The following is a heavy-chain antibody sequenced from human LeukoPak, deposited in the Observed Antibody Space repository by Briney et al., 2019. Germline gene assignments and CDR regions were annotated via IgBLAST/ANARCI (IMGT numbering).Heavy chain of an antibody. CDR3: VKEGVEYSYSYGDY. J-gene: IGHJ4*02. CDR1: NFTFSYYE. D-gene: IGHD3-16*01. V-gene: IGHV3-48*03. CDR2: ITGSDSTL. Sequence: GGSLRLSCAASNFTFSYYEVTWVRQAPGNGLEWVSYITGSDSTLSYADSVKGRITISRDNAENALYLQMNNLRPDDTAFYFCVKEGVEYSYSYGDYWGQGTLVTVSS.